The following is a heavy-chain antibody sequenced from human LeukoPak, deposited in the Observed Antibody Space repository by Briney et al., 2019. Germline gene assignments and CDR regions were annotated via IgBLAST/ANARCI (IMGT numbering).Heavy chain of an antibody. CDR2: ISYDGSNK. J-gene: IGHJ4*02. Sequence: PGGSLGLSCAASGFTFSSYAMHWVRQAPGKGLEWVALISYDGSNKQYADSVKGRFTISRDNSKNTLYLQMNSLRVDDTAVYYCARGVYIAAAQYGYWGQGTLVTVSS. CDR3: ARGVYIAAAQYGY. V-gene: IGHV3-30-3*01. CDR1: GFTFSSYA. D-gene: IGHD6-13*01.